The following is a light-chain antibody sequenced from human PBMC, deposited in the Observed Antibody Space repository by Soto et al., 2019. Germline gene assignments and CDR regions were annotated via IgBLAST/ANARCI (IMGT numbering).Light chain of an antibody. V-gene: IGKV3-20*01. CDR1: QSVTGNY. J-gene: IGKJ1*01. CDR3: HHYGTSPQT. Sequence: EIVLTQSPGTLSSSLGERATLSCGASQSVTGNYLAWYQQKPGQAPRLVIYAASTRATGIPDRFSGSGSGTDFTLTISRLEPEDFAVYFCHHYGTSPQTFGQGTKVDIK. CDR2: AAS.